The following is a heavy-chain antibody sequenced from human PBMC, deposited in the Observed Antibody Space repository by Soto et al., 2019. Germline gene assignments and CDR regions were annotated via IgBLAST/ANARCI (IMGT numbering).Heavy chain of an antibody. J-gene: IGHJ4*02. CDR3: ARGPGGPDGPGDY. CDR1: GYTFTSYA. D-gene: IGHD2-15*01. CDR2: INAGNGNT. Sequence: QVQLVQSGAEVKKPGASVKVSCKASGYTFTSYAMQWVRQAPGQRLEWMGWINAGNGNTKNSQKFQGRVTNTRDSPASTANRELRSLRSEDTAVYYCARGPGGPDGPGDYWGQGTLVTVSS. V-gene: IGHV1-3*01.